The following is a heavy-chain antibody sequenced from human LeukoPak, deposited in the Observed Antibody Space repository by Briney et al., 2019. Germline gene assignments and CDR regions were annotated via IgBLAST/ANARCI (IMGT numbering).Heavy chain of an antibody. J-gene: IGHJ6*02. CDR2: IGIAGDT. V-gene: IGHV3-13*01. CDR3: ARAPPYSSASWGYYGMDV. CDR1: GFTLSSYD. Sequence: PGGSLRLSCAASGFTLSSYDMHWVRQTIGKGLEWVSSIGIAGDTYYPGSVKGRFTISRENAKNSLYLQMNSLRAGDTAVYYCARAPPYSSASWGYYGMDVWGQGTTVTVSS. D-gene: IGHD6-6*01.